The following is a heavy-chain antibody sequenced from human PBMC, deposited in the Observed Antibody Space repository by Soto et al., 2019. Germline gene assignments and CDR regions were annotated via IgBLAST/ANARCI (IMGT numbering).Heavy chain of an antibody. CDR3: GAQAGGGGY. V-gene: IGHV3-53*01. Sequence: EVQLVESGGGLIQPGGSLRLSCAVSGFTVSNNYMSWVRQAPGKGLEGVSVIYSGGYTAYGDSVKGRFTISRDNSKNKIYLQRNGLRAADPAVYYGGAQAGGGGYWGQGTLVTVSS. CDR1: GFTVSNNY. D-gene: IGHD3-10*01. CDR2: IYSGGYT. J-gene: IGHJ4*02.